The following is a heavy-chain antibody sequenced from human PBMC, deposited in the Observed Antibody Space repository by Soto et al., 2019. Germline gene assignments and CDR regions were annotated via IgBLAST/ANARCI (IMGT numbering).Heavy chain of an antibody. D-gene: IGHD5-12*01. CDR1: GGTFSSYA. J-gene: IGHJ4*02. CDR2: IIPIFGTA. CDR3: ASTTYLGGYAAHFDY. V-gene: IGHV1-69*01. Sequence: QVQLVQSEAEVKKPGSSVKVSCKASGGTFSSYAISWVRQAPGQGLEWMGGIIPIFGTANYAQKFQGRVTITADESTSTAYMELSSLRSEDTAVYYCASTTYLGGYAAHFDYWGQGTLVTVSS.